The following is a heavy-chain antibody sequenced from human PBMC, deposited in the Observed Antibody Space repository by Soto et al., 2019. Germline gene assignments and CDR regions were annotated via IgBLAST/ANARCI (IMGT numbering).Heavy chain of an antibody. J-gene: IGHJ5*02. CDR1: GDSVSSNSAA. V-gene: IGHV6-1*01. CDR2: TYYRSKWYN. Sequence: SQTLSLTCVISGDSVSSNSAAWNWIRQSPSRGLEWLGRTYYRSKWYNDYAVSVKSRITINPDTSKNQFSLQLNSVTPEDTAVYYCARAPEVTMIVVGGDWFDPWGQGTLVTVS. D-gene: IGHD3-22*01. CDR3: ARAPEVTMIVVGGDWFDP.